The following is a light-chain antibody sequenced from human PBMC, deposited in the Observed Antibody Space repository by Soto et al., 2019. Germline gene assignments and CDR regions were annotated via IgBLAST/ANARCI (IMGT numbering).Light chain of an antibody. CDR2: GAS. CDR1: QSVSSY. Sequence: EIVITQSPGTLSVSPGERAPPSRRASQSVSSYLAWYQQKPGQTPRLLIYGASSRATGIPDRFSGSGSGTDFTLTISRLEPEDFAVYYCQQHGSSPITFGQGTRLEIK. J-gene: IGKJ5*01. V-gene: IGKV3-20*01. CDR3: QQHGSSPIT.